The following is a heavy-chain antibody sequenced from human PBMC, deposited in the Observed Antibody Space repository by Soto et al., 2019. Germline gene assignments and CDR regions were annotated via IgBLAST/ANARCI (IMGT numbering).Heavy chain of an antibody. D-gene: IGHD2-2*01. CDR2: ISSSSSTI. Sequence: GGSLRLSCAASGFTFSSYSMNWVRQAPGKGLEWVSYISSSSSTIYYADSVKGRFTISRDNAKNSLYLQMNSLRAEDTAVYYWARDFGIVVVPAARRRPFDYWGQGTLVTVSS. J-gene: IGHJ4*02. V-gene: IGHV3-48*01. CDR1: GFTFSSYS. CDR3: ARDFGIVVVPAARRRPFDY.